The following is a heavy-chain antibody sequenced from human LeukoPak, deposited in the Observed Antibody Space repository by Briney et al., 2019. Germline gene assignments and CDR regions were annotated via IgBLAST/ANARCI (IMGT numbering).Heavy chain of an antibody. CDR3: ARQGRYYGSGRHWFDP. CDR1: GGSISSYY. J-gene: IGHJ5*02. CDR2: IYYSGST. Sequence: SETLSLTCTVSGGSISSYYWSWIRQPPGKGLEWIGYIYYSGSTNYNPSLKSRVTISVDTSKNQFSLKLSSVTAADTAVYYYARQGRYYGSGRHWFDPWGQGTLVTVSS. D-gene: IGHD3-10*01. V-gene: IGHV4-59*08.